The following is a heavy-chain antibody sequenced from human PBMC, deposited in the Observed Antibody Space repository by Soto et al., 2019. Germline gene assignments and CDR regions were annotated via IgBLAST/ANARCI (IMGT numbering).Heavy chain of an antibody. CDR2: INPNSGGT. CDR3: ARDPSHSSSSLGYYYGMDV. J-gene: IGHJ6*02. D-gene: IGHD6-6*01. CDR1: GYTFTGYY. Sequence: ASVKVSCKASGYTFTGYYMHWVRQAPGQGLEWMGWINPNSGGTNYAQKFQGWVTMTRDTSISTAYMELSRLRSDDTAVYYCARDPSHSSSSLGYYYGMDVWGQGTTVTVSS. V-gene: IGHV1-2*04.